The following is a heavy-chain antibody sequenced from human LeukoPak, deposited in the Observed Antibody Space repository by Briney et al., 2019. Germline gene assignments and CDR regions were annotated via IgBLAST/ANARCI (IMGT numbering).Heavy chain of an antibody. Sequence: GGSLRLSCAASGFTFSSYAMHWVRQAPGKGLEWEAVISYDGSNKYYADSVKGRFTISRDNSKNTLYLQMNSLRAEDTAVYYCARSSSYGFGYFDYWGQGTLVTVSS. CDR2: ISYDGSNK. CDR3: ARSSSYGFGYFDY. J-gene: IGHJ4*02. V-gene: IGHV3-30*04. CDR1: GFTFSSYA. D-gene: IGHD5-18*01.